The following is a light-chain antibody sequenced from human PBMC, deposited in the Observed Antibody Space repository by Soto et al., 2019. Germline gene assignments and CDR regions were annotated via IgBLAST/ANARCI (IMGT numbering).Light chain of an antibody. CDR1: SSDVGGYNY. CDR3: CSYEGSYHFV. J-gene: IGLJ1*01. V-gene: IGLV2-11*01. Sequence: QSVLTQPRSVSGSPGQSVTISCTGTSSDVGGYNYVSWYQHHPGKAPKLMIYDVDKRPSGVPGRFSGSKSGNTASLTISGLQAEDEADYHCCSYEGSYHFVFGTGTKVTVL. CDR2: DVD.